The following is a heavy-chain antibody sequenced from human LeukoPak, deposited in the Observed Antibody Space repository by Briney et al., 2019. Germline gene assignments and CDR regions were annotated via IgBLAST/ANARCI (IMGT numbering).Heavy chain of an antibody. D-gene: IGHD3-22*01. CDR3: AKETNHYYDSSAYIDY. V-gene: IGHV3-33*06. J-gene: IGHJ4*02. Sequence: GRSLRLSCAASGFTFSSYGMHWVRQAPGKGLEWVAVIWYDGSNKYYADSVKGRFTISRDNSKNTLYLQMNSLRAEDTAVYYCAKETNHYYDSSAYIDYWGQGTLVTVSS. CDR1: GFTFSSYG. CDR2: IWYDGSNK.